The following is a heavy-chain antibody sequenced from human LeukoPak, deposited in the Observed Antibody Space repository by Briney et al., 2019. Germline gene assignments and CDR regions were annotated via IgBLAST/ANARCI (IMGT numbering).Heavy chain of an antibody. CDR1: GFTFSSYA. CDR2: ISGSGGST. V-gene: IGHV3-23*01. J-gene: IGHJ3*02. Sequence: PGGSLRLSRAASGFTFSSYAMSWVRQAPGKGLEWVSAISGSGGSTYYADSVKGRFTISRDNSKNTLYLQMNSLRAEDTAVYYCAKDLHIVVVTAGEVFDIWGQGTMVTVSS. CDR3: AKDLHIVVVTAGEVFDI. D-gene: IGHD2-21*02.